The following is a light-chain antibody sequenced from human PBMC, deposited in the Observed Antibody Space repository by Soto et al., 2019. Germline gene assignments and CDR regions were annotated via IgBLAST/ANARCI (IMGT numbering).Light chain of an antibody. CDR3: QVWDTYVDHVV. CDR2: DDS. J-gene: IGLJ3*02. CDR1: NIGVKS. V-gene: IGLV3-21*02. Sequence: SYELTQPPSVSVAPGQTAKITCGGENIGVKSVNWYLQKPGQAPVLVVYDDSDRPSGIPERFSGSNSNDGATLTISRVEAGDEADYYCQVWDTYVDHVVFGGGTKLTVL.